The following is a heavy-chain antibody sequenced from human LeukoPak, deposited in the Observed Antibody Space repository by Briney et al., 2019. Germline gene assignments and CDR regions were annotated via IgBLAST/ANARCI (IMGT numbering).Heavy chain of an antibody. J-gene: IGHJ2*01. Sequence: GGSLRLSCAASGFTYSSYAMSWVRQAPGKGLEWVSAISGSGGSTYYANSVKGRFTISRDNSKNTLYLQMNSLRAEDTAVYYCAKDRYPMVRGRGTRYWYFDLWGRGTLVTVSS. CDR2: ISGSGGST. V-gene: IGHV3-23*01. CDR3: AKDRYPMVRGRGTRYWYFDL. CDR1: GFTYSSYA. D-gene: IGHD3-10*01.